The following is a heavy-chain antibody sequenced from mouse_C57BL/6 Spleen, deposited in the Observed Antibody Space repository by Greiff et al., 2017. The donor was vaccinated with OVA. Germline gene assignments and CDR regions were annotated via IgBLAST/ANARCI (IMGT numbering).Heavy chain of an antibody. J-gene: IGHJ1*03. CDR3: ARPHYYGGSYGYFDV. D-gene: IGHD1-1*01. Sequence: QVQLQQPGAELVMPGASVKLSCKASGYTFTSYWMHWVKQRPGQGLEWIGEIDPSDSYTNYNQKFKGKSTLTVDKSSSTAYMQLSSLTSEDSAVYYCARPHYYGGSYGYFDVWGTGTTVTVSS. CDR2: IDPSDSYT. CDR1: GYTFTSYW. V-gene: IGHV1-69*01.